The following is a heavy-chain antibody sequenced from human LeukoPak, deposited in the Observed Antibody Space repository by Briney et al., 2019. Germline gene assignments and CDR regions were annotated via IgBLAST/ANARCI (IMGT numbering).Heavy chain of an antibody. J-gene: IGHJ5*02. V-gene: IGHV4-59*01. D-gene: IGHD5-12*01. Sequence: SETLSLTCTVSGGSISSYYWSWIRQPPGKGLEWIGYIYYSGSTKYNPSLKSRVTILVDTSKNQFSLKLSSVTAADTAMYYCARAPGSGYYNWFDPWGQGTLVTVSS. CDR2: IYYSGST. CDR1: GGSISSYY. CDR3: ARAPGSGYYNWFDP.